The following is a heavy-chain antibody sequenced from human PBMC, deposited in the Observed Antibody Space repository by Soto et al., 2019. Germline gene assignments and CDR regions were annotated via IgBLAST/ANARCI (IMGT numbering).Heavy chain of an antibody. D-gene: IGHD5-18*01. J-gene: IGHJ4*03. CDR3: AGAIGGYNYGPILYYNHEDF. Sequence: EVQLVESGGGLVQPGGSLRLSCAASGFTFSSYWMSWVRQAPGKGLEWVANIKQDGSEKYYVDSVKGRFTIYRDNAKNSIYRQKDRLSAYDQSVNCRAGAIGGYNYGPILYYNHEDFWGQGTPVTVSS. CDR1: GFTFSSYW. V-gene: IGHV3-7*01. CDR2: IKQDGSEK.